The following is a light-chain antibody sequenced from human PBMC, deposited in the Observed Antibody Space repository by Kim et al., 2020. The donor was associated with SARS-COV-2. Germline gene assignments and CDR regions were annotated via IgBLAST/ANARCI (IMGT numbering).Light chain of an antibody. Sequence: SYELTQPPSVSVSPGQTATIACSGDKLGDKYASWYQKKTGQSPVLVIYQDTQRPSGIPERFSGSNSGNTATLTISGTQAIDEADYYCQAWDNSVIFGGGTKLTVL. CDR1: KLGDKY. J-gene: IGLJ2*01. CDR2: QDT. V-gene: IGLV3-1*01. CDR3: QAWDNSVI.